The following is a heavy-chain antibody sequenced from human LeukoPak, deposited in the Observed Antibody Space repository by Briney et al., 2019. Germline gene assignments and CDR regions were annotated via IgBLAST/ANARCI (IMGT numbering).Heavy chain of an antibody. J-gene: IGHJ4*02. Sequence: SETLSLTCGVSGGSISTSYWWSWVRQPPGKGLEWIGEIYHSGSTNYNPSLKSRITISVDTSNNQFSLKLSSVTAADTAVYYCVRITTGTADYWGQGILVTVSS. CDR3: VRITTGTADY. V-gene: IGHV4-4*02. CDR1: GGSISTSYW. D-gene: IGHD1-1*01. CDR2: IYHSGST.